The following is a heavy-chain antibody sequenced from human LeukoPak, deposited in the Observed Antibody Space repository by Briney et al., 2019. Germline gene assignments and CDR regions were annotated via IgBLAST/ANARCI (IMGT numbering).Heavy chain of an antibody. CDR3: ASESRQLGN. V-gene: IGHV4-59*01. CDR2: ISNSGSP. D-gene: IGHD1-1*01. CDR1: GASISSLY. Sequence: PSETLSLTCTVSGASISSLYWSWIRQPPGRGLEWIGFISNSGSPTYNPSLNSRVTISLDTSENQFSLKVNYVTAADTAVYYCASESRQLGNWGQGTLVTVSS. J-gene: IGHJ4*02.